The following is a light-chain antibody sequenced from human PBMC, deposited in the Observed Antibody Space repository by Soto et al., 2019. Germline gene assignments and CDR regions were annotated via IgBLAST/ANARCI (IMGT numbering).Light chain of an antibody. Sequence: EIVLTQSPGTLSLSPGERATLSCRASQSVSSSYLAWYQQKPGQAHRLLIYGASSRATGIPDRFSGSGSGTDFTLTISRLEPEDFAVYYCQQGTFGQGTKLEIK. J-gene: IGKJ2*01. CDR3: QQGT. CDR2: GAS. CDR1: QSVSSSY. V-gene: IGKV3-20*01.